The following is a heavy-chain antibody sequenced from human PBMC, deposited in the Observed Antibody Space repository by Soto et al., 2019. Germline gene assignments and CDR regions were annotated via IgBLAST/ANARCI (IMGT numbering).Heavy chain of an antibody. CDR2: IKVDGSEK. J-gene: IGHJ1*01. Sequence: DVQLVDSGGGLVQSGGSLRLSCAASGFIFKDYWMNWVRQAPGKGLEWVANIKVDGSEKNYVDSVKGRFTISRDNAKNSLYLQMRAEDTAVYYCARDEICDGVKCTLGYFQEWGQGTLVTVSS. CDR3: ARDEICDGVKCTLGYFQE. CDR1: GFIFKDYW. D-gene: IGHD2-21*01. V-gene: IGHV3-7*03.